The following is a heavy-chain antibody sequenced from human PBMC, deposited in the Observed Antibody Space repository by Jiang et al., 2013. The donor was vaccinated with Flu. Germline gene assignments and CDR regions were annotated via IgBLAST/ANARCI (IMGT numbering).Heavy chain of an antibody. J-gene: IGHJ4*02. CDR3: AREALCWGSTSCDVPFDY. CDR1: SVSSGSYY. D-gene: IGHD2-2*01. CDR2: IYYSGST. Sequence: SVSSGSYYWSWIRQPPGKGLEWIGYIYYSGSTNYNPPPTSRVTISVDTSKNQFSLKLSSVTAADTAVYYCAREALCWGSTSCDVPFDYWGQGTLVTVSS. V-gene: IGHV4-61*01.